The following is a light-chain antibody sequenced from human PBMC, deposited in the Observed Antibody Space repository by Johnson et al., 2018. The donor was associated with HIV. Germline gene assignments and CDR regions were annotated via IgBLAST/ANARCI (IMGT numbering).Light chain of an antibody. J-gene: IGLJ1*01. V-gene: IGLV1-51*02. CDR2: EDN. CDR3: GTWDSSLSALSV. Sequence: QAVLTQPPSVSAAPGQTVNISCSGNVSNIESYFVSWYQQLPGAAPTLLIYEDNKRPSGIPDRFSGSKSGATATLGITGLQTGDEAHYYCGTWDSSLSALSVFGTGTKVTVL. CDR1: VSNIESYF.